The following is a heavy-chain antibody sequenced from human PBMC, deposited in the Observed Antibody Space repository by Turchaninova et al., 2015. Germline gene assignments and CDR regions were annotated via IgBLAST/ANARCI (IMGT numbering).Heavy chain of an antibody. Sequence: QITLKESGPTLVKPTQTLTLTCTFSGFSLSTSGVGVGWIRQPPGKALDGLALIYWDDDKRYNPSLKSRLTITRDTSKNQVVRTMTNVDPVDTATYYCAHRPKPYHFDYWGQGTLVTVSS. V-gene: IGHV2-5*02. J-gene: IGHJ4*02. CDR2: IYWDDDK. CDR1: GFSLSTSGVG. D-gene: IGHD2-2*01. CDR3: AHRPKPYHFDY.